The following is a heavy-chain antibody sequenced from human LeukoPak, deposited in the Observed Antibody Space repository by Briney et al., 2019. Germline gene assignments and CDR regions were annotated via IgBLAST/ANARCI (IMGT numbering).Heavy chain of an antibody. CDR2: ISFDGKKE. CDR3: ARASMATINYYYFYMDA. Sequence: RPGGSLTLSCTASGFTLIKYAMHWVRQAPGKGLEWVAVISFDGKKEYYTESVKGRFIISRDNSKNTLFLQMNSLKVEDTAVYYCARASMATINYYYFYMDAWGKGTTVSVSS. J-gene: IGHJ6*03. CDR1: GFTLIKYA. V-gene: IGHV3-30*04. D-gene: IGHD5-24*01.